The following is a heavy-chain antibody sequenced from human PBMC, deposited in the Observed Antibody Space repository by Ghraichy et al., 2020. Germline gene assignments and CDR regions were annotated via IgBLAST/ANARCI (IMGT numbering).Heavy chain of an antibody. V-gene: IGHV3-74*01. J-gene: IGHJ6*02. CDR1: GFTFSSYW. D-gene: IGHD3-3*01. CDR3: ARLELYDFWSGYYRVGYYYYGMDV. CDR2: INSDGSST. Sequence: GGSLRLSCAASGFTFSSYWMHWVRQAPGKGLVWVSRINSDGSSTSYADSVKGRFTISRDNAKNTLYLQMNSLRAEDTAVYYCARLELYDFWSGYYRVGYYYYGMDVWGQGTTVTVSS.